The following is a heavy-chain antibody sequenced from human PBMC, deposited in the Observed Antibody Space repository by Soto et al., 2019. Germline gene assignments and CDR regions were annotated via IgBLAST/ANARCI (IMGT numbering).Heavy chain of an antibody. J-gene: IGHJ6*02. CDR3: ARHRPSSWLHNVYYYYYYGMDV. Sequence: PRESLKISCKGSGYSFTSYWISWVRQMPGKGLEWMGRIDPSDSYTNYSPSFQGHVTISADKSISTAYLQWSSLKASDTAMYYCARHRPSSWLHNVYYYYYYGMDVWGQGTTVTVSS. CDR2: IDPSDSYT. D-gene: IGHD6-13*01. CDR1: GYSFTSYW. V-gene: IGHV5-10-1*01.